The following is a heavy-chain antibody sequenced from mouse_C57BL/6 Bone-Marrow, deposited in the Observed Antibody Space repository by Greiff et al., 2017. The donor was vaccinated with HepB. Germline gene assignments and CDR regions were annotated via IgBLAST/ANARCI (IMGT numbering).Heavy chain of an antibody. D-gene: IGHD1-1*01. CDR1: GYSITSGYD. Sequence: EVKLVESGPGMVKPSQSLSLTCTVTGYSITSGYDWHWIRHFPGNKLEWMGYISYSGSTNYNPSLKSRISITHDTSKNHFFLKLNSVTTEDTATYYCARDGYYGSSPWFAYWGQGTLVTVSA. CDR2: ISYSGST. CDR3: ARDGYYGSSPWFAY. V-gene: IGHV3-1*01. J-gene: IGHJ3*01.